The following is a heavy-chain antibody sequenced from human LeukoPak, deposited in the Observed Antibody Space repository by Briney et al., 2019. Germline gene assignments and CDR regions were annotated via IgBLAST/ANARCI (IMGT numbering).Heavy chain of an antibody. V-gene: IGHV4-34*01. CDR1: GGSFSGYY. CDR2: INHSGST. D-gene: IGHD3-22*01. CDR3: ARVSYYDSSGYIIDY. J-gene: IGHJ4*02. Sequence: SETLSLTCAVYGGSFSGYYWSWIRQPPGKGLEWIGEINHSGSTNYNPSLKSRVTISVDTSKNQFSLKLSSVTAADTAVYYCARVSYYDSSGYIIDYWGQGTLVTVSS.